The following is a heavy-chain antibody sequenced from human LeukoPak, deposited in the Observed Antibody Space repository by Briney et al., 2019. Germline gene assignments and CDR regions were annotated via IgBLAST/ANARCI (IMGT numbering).Heavy chain of an antibody. CDR2: ISAYNGNT. CDR3: ARTYNYYYMDV. Sequence: ASVKVSCKASGYTFTSHGISWVRQAPGQGLEWMGWISAYNGNTNYAQELQGRVTMTTDTSTSTAYMELRSLRSYDTAVYYCARTYNYYYMDVWGKGTTVTVSS. CDR1: GYTFTSHG. J-gene: IGHJ6*03. V-gene: IGHV1-18*01.